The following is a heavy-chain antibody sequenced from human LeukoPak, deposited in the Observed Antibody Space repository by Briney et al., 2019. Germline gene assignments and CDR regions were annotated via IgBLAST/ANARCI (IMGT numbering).Heavy chain of an antibody. Sequence: GGSLRLSCAASGFIVSNNFLSWLRQAPGKGLEWVSVIYSGGGTIYADSVKGRFTISRDNSKNMVFLQMNSLRAEDTAVYYGVSHGEGRAFDSWGQGTMGT. CDR1: GFIVSNNF. J-gene: IGHJ3*01. CDR2: IYSGGGT. CDR3: VSHGEGRAFDS. V-gene: IGHV3-66*04. D-gene: IGHD3-10*01.